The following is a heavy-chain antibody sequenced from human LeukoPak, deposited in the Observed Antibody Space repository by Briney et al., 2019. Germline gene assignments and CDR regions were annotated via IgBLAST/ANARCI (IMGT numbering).Heavy chain of an antibody. V-gene: IGHV1-69*13. CDR1: GGTFSSYA. CDR2: IIPIFGTA. CDR3: ARAGSKGDSSGYPGAFDI. Sequence: SVKVSCKVSGGTFSSYAISWVRQAPGQGLEWMGGIIPIFGTANYAQKFQGRVTITADESTSTAYMELSSLRSEDTAVYYCARAGSKGDSSGYPGAFDIWGQGTMVTVSS. J-gene: IGHJ3*02. D-gene: IGHD3-22*01.